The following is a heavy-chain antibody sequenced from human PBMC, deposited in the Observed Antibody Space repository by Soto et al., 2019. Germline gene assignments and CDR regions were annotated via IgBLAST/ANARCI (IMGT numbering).Heavy chain of an antibody. Sequence: ASVKVSCKASGYTFTGYYMHWVRQAPGQGLEWMGWINPNSGGTNYAQKFQGRVTMTRDTSISTAYMELSRLRSDDTAVYYCARDLGVYGFWSGSGMDVWGQGTTVTVSS. V-gene: IGHV1-2*02. CDR2: INPNSGGT. CDR1: GYTFTGYY. J-gene: IGHJ6*02. CDR3: ARDLGVYGFWSGSGMDV. D-gene: IGHD3-3*01.